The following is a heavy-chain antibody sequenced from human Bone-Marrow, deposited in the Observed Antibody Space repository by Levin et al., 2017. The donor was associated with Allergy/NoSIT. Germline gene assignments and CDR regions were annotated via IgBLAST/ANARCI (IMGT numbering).Heavy chain of an antibody. D-gene: IGHD3-10*01. CDR2: ISSDGSST. Sequence: GESLKISCAASGLTFSSYWMHWVRQAPGKGLVWVSRISSDGSSTTYTDSVKGRFTISRDNAKNTLYLQMNSLRAEDTAVYYCARLSMIQGVPPFDYWGQGTLVTVSS. V-gene: IGHV3-74*01. J-gene: IGHJ4*02. CDR1: GLTFSSYW. CDR3: ARLSMIQGVPPFDY.